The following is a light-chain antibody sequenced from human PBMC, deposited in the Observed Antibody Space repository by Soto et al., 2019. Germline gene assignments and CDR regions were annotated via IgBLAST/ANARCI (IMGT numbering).Light chain of an antibody. V-gene: IGLV1-51*02. Sequence: QSVLTQPPSVSAAPGQKVTISCSGNSSNIGSNDVSWYQQLPGKAPKLLIYEHSQRPSGIPDRFSGSKSGTSATLGITGLQTGDEADYYCGTWDSSLIALFGTGTKLTVL. J-gene: IGLJ1*01. CDR2: EHS. CDR1: SSNIGSND. CDR3: GTWDSSLIAL.